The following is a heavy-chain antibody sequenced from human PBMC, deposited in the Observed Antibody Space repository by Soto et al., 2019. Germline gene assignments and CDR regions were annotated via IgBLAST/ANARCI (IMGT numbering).Heavy chain of an antibody. D-gene: IGHD3-22*01. V-gene: IGHV3-23*01. CDR3: AKDMDYYDSSGFFPITPVDY. CDR2: ISGSGGST. J-gene: IGHJ4*02. Sequence: GGSLRLSCAASGLTFSSYAMSWVRQAPGKGLEWVSAISGSGGSTYYADSVKGRFTISRDNSKNTLYLQMNSLRAEDTAVYYCAKDMDYYDSSGFFPITPVDYWGQETLVTVSS. CDR1: GLTFSSYA.